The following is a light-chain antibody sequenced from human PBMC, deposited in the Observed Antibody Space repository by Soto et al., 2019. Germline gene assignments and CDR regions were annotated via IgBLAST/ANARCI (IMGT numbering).Light chain of an antibody. J-gene: IGKJ4*01. CDR2: WAS. V-gene: IGKV4-1*01. CDR3: QQYYSTPLT. CDR1: QSVLYSSNNKNY. Sequence: DIVMTQCPDSLAVSLGERATINCKSSQSVLYSSNNKNYLAWYQQKPGQPPKLLIYWASTRESGVPDRFSGSGSGTDFTLTISSLQAEDVAVYYCQQYYSTPLTFGGGTKV.